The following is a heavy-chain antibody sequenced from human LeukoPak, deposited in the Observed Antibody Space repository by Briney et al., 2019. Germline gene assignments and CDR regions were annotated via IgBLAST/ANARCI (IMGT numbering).Heavy chain of an antibody. D-gene: IGHD3-10*01. CDR3: AREDAMVRGVIIGNYFAY. CDR1: GFTFSSYW. CDR2: IKQDGSEK. J-gene: IGHJ4*02. Sequence: GGSLRLSCAASGFTFSSYWMSWVRQAPGKGLEWVANIKQDGSEKYYVDSVKGRFTISRDNAKNSLYLQMNSLRAEDTAVYYCAREDAMVRGVIIGNYFAYWGQGTLVTVSS. V-gene: IGHV3-7*04.